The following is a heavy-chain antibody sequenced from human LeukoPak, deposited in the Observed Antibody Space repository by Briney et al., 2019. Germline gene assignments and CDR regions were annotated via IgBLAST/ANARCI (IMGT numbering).Heavy chain of an antibody. D-gene: IGHD5-12*01. CDR2: IKSKTDGGTT. J-gene: IGHJ4*02. Sequence: PGGSLRLSCAASGFTFSNAWMSWVRQAPGKGLEWDGRIKSKTDGGTTDYAAPVKGRFTISRDDSKNTLYLQMNSLKTEDTAVYYCTTQYSGYDLSAYWGQGTLVTGSS. CDR1: GFTFSNAW. V-gene: IGHV3-15*01. CDR3: TTQYSGYDLSAY.